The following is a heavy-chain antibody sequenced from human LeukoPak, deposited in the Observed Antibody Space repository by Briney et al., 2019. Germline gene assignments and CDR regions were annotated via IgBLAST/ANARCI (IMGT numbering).Heavy chain of an antibody. Sequence: TGGSLRLSCAASGFTFSSYSMNWVRQAPGKGLEWVGFIRSKAYGGTTEYAASVKGRFTISRDDSKSIAYLQMNSLKTEDTAVYYCTRDRRDYYYYYMDVWGKGTTVTVSS. CDR2: IRSKAYGGTT. CDR1: GFTFSSYS. J-gene: IGHJ6*03. CDR3: TRDRRDYYYYYMDV. V-gene: IGHV3-49*04.